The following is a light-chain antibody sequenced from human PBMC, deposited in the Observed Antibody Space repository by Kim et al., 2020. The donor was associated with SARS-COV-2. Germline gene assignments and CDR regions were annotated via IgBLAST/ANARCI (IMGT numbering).Light chain of an antibody. CDR2: VNSDGSH. J-gene: IGLJ3*02. V-gene: IGLV4-69*01. CDR1: RDHTNYA. CDR3: QTWGPGIRV. Sequence: QLVLTQSPSASASLGASVKLTRILSRDHTNYAIAWHQQQPEKGPRFLMKVNSDGSHIRGAGIPGRFSGSSSGAERYLTISSLQSEDEADYYCQTWGPGIRVFGGGTKVTVL.